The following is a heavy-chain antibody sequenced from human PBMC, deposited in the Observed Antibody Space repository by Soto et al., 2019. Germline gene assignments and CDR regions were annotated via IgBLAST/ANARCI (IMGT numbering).Heavy chain of an antibody. Sequence: EVQLFESGGGWLQPGGSLRLSCSASGFTLNNYAMAWVRQAPGEGLEWVSCIIGSGATPYYADSVKGRFTISRDNSKNTLFLQMNSLSAEDTAVYFCAKAGYCTGVSCYLYYFDSWGQGTLVTVSS. CDR3: AKAGYCTGVSCYLYYFDS. D-gene: IGHD2-15*01. J-gene: IGHJ4*02. V-gene: IGHV3-23*01. CDR2: IIGSGATP. CDR1: GFTLNNYA.